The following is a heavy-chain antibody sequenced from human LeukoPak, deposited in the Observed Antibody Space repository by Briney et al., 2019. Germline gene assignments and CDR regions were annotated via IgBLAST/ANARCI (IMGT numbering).Heavy chain of an antibody. CDR3: ASDYDILTGYYGPVPHY. CDR2: IKQDGSEK. D-gene: IGHD3-9*01. V-gene: IGHV3-7*01. J-gene: IGHJ4*02. Sequence: GGSLRLSCAASGFTFSTYYMSWVRQAPGTGLEWVANIKQDGSEKYYVDSVKGRFTISRDNAKNSLYLQMNSLRAEDTAVYYCASDYDILTGYYGPVPHYWGQGTLVTVSS. CDR1: GFTFSTYY.